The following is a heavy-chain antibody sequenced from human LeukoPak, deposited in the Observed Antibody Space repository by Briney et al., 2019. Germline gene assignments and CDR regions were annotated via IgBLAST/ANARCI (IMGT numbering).Heavy chain of an antibody. V-gene: IGHV3-21*01. D-gene: IGHD2-21*01. Sequence: GGSLRLSCAASGFTFSTYSMNWVRQAPGKGLEWVSSISSSSSYIYYADSVKGRFTISRDNAKNSLYLQMNSLRAEDTAVYYCAGDSAYPDAFDIWGQGTMVTVSS. J-gene: IGHJ3*02. CDR3: AGDSAYPDAFDI. CDR2: ISSSSSYI. CDR1: GFTFSTYS.